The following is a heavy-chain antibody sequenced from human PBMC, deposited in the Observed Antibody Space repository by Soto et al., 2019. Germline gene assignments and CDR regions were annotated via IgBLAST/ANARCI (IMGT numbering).Heavy chain of an antibody. CDR1: GYAFTSYT. V-gene: IGHV1-3*01. CDR2: INADNGDS. J-gene: IGHJ4*02. D-gene: IGHD1-26*01. CDR3: ARVTGSGLRVEPGIFEY. Sequence: QVQLVQSGAEVKKPGASVKVSCNPSGYAFTSYTMHWVRQAPGQGLEWMEWINADNGDSKYSQKFKGRVTLTRYTSASIAYMALSSLRSEDTAVYYCARVTGSGLRVEPGIFEYWGQGTLVTVSS.